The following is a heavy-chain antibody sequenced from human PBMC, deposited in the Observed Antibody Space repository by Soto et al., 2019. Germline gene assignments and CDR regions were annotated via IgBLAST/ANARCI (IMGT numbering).Heavy chain of an antibody. CDR1: GYTFTSYG. CDR3: ARGSSTVTYYYYYGMDV. CDR2: ISAYNGNT. J-gene: IGHJ6*02. D-gene: IGHD4-4*01. Sequence: ASVKVSCKASGYTFTSYGISWVRQAPGQGLEWMGWISAYNGNTNYAQKLQGRVTMTTDTSTSTAYMELRSLRSDDTAVYYCARGSSTVTYYYYYGMDVWGQGTTVTV. V-gene: IGHV1-18*01.